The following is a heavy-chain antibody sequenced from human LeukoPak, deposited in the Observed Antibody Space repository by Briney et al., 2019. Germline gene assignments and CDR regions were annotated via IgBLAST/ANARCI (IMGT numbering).Heavy chain of an antibody. Sequence: GGSLRLSCAASGFTFSRYPMHWVRQAPGKGLEWVSSISSSSSYIYYADSVKGRFTISRDNAKNSLYLQMNSLRAEDTAVYYCAGDPDRGSSWPDAFDIWGQGTMVTVSS. CDR1: GFTFSRYP. CDR2: ISSSSSYI. CDR3: AGDPDRGSSWPDAFDI. V-gene: IGHV3-21*01. J-gene: IGHJ3*02. D-gene: IGHD6-13*01.